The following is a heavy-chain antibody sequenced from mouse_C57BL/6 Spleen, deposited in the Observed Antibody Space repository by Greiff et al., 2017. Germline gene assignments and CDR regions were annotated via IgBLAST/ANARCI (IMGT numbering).Heavy chain of an antibody. Sequence: QVQLQQPGAELVKPGASVKLSCKASGYTFTSYWMHWVQQRPGQGLEWIGMIHPNSGSTNYNEKFKSNATLTVDKSSSTAYMQLNSLTSEDSAVYYCARVPHYDYVAAFAYWGQGTRVTVSA. CDR1: GYTFTSYW. CDR3: ARVPHYDYVAAFAY. D-gene: IGHD2-4*01. CDR2: IHPNSGST. V-gene: IGHV1-64*01. J-gene: IGHJ3*01.